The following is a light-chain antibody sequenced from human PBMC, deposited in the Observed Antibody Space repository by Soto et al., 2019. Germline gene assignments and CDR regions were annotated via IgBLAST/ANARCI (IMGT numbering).Light chain of an antibody. J-gene: IGKJ3*01. Sequence: DIQMTQSPSTLSASVGDRVTITCRASQSISSWLAWYQQKPGKAPKLLIYDASSLESGVPSRFSGSGSGTEITLTISSLQPEDFATYYCQQTYGTPFTFGPGTKVDIK. CDR1: QSISSW. CDR3: QQTYGTPFT. CDR2: DAS. V-gene: IGKV1-5*01.